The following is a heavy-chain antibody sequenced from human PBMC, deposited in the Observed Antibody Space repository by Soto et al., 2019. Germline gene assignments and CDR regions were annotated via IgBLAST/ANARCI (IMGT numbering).Heavy chain of an antibody. Sequence: QVPLVESGGGVVQPGRSLRLSCAASGFTFSSYAMHWVRQAPGKGLEWVAVISYDGSNKYYADSVKGRFTISRDNSKNTLYLQMSSLRTEDTAVYYCARDRLRYNWNDFPYYYYGMDVWGQGTTVTVSS. CDR2: ISYDGSNK. J-gene: IGHJ6*02. V-gene: IGHV3-30-3*01. CDR3: ARDRLRYNWNDFPYYYYGMDV. D-gene: IGHD1-1*01. CDR1: GFTFSSYA.